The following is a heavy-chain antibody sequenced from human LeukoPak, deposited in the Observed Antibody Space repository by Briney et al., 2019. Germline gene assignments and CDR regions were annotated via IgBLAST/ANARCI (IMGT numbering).Heavy chain of an antibody. CDR1: GGSISNYY. CDR2: IYTSGST. V-gene: IGHV4-4*07. CDR3: ARDKPSDSSGSPHY. Sequence: SETLSLTCTVSGGSISNYYWSWIRQPAGKGLEWIGCIYTSGSTNYNPSLKSRVTMSIDTSKNQFSLKLSSVTAADTAVYYCARDKPSDSSGSPHYWGQGTLVTVSS. D-gene: IGHD3-22*01. J-gene: IGHJ4*02.